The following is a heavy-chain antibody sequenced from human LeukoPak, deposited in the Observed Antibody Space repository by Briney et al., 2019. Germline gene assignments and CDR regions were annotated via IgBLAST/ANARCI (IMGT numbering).Heavy chain of an antibody. CDR3: TGQYSSGWSYYYGLDV. Sequence: SQTLSLTCAISGDSVSSITAAWNWIRQSPSRGLEWLGRTYYRSKWYNDYAVSVRSRITIDPDTSKNQFSLQLNSVTPEDTAVYYCTGQYSSGWSYYYGLDVWGQGTTVTVSS. CDR2: TYYRSKWYN. J-gene: IGHJ6*02. V-gene: IGHV6-1*01. CDR1: GDSVSSITAA. D-gene: IGHD6-19*01.